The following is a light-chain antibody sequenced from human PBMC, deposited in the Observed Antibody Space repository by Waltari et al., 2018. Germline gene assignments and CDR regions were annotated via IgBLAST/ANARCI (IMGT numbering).Light chain of an antibody. Sequence: QSALTQPPSVSASPGQTITTSCSGTSSDVGAYNLVTWYRQYPGKAPQLIIYDVRTRPSGISDRFSGDKSDNTASLTISGLRAEDEADYYCSSYTLTDTRVFGGGT. CDR3: SSYTLTDTRV. CDR1: SSDVGAYNL. V-gene: IGLV2-14*01. CDR2: DVR. J-gene: IGLJ3*02.